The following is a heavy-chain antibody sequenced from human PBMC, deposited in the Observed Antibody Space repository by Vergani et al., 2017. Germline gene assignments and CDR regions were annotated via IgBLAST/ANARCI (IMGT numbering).Heavy chain of an antibody. V-gene: IGHV1-46*03. D-gene: IGHD2-21*02. J-gene: IGHJ6*02. Sequence: QVQLVQSGAEVKKPGASVKVSCKASGYTFTSYYMHWVRQAPGQGLEWMGIINPSGGSTSYAQKFQGRVTMTRDTSTSTVSMELSSLISEDTAVYYCARDGLVVVPAILLYGMDVWGQGTTVTVSS. CDR3: ARDGLVVVPAILLYGMDV. CDR2: INPSGGST. CDR1: GYTFTSYY.